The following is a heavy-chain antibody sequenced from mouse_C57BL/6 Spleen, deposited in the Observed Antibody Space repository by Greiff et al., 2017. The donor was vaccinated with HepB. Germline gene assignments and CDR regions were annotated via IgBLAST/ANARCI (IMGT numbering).Heavy chain of an antibody. CDR2: ISDGGSYT. CDR3: ARDLETAQDAMDY. V-gene: IGHV5-4*01. D-gene: IGHD3-2*02. Sequence: EVKLVESGGGLVKPGGSLKLSCAASGFTFSSYAMSWVRQTPEKRLEWVATISDGGSYTYYPDNVKGRFTISRDNAKNNLYLQMSHLKSEDTAMYYCARDLETAQDAMDYWGQGTSVTVSS. CDR1: GFTFSSYA. J-gene: IGHJ4*01.